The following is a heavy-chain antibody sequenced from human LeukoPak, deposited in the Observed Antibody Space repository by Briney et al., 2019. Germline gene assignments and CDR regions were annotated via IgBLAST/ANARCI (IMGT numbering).Heavy chain of an antibody. CDR3: ATRFGSSWAFDY. V-gene: IGHV3-23*01. CDR1: GFTFSSYA. CDR2: ISGSGGST. J-gene: IGHJ4*02. D-gene: IGHD6-13*01. Sequence: PGGSLRLSCAASGFTFSSYAMSWVRQAPGKGLEWVSAISGSGGSTYYADSVKGRFTISRDNSKNTLYLQMNSLRSEDTAVYYCATRFGSSWAFDYWGQGTLVTVSS.